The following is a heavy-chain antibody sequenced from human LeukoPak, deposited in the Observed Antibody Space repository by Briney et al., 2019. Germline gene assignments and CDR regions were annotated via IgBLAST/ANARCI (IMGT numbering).Heavy chain of an antibody. V-gene: IGHV3-23*01. CDR3: AKKGSGLTGTTVGLDY. J-gene: IGHJ4*02. CDR2: ISGSGGST. Sequence: HTGGSLRLSCAASGFTFSSYAMSWVRQAPGKGLEWVSAISGSGGSTYYADSVKGRFTISRDNSKNTLYLQMNSLRGEDTAVYYCAKKGSGLTGTTVGLDYWGQGTLVTVSS. D-gene: IGHD1-20*01. CDR1: GFTFSSYA.